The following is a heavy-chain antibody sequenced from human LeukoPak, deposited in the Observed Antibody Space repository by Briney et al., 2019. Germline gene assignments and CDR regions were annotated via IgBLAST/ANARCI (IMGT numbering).Heavy chain of an antibody. CDR2: INPNSGGT. CDR1: GYTFTAYD. CDR3: TRDVGSRYGHDC. D-gene: IGHD5-18*01. V-gene: IGHV1-2*02. Sequence: ASVTVSCMASGYTFTAYDIHWVRPAPGQGREWMGWINPNSGGTNYAQKFQGRVTMTRDTSISTAYMELSRLRSDDTAVYYCTRDVGSRYGHDCWGQGTLVTVSS. J-gene: IGHJ4*02.